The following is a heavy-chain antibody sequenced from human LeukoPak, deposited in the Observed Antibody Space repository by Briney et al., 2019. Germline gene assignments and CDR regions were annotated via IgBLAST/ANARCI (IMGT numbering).Heavy chain of an antibody. CDR1: GGSFSGYY. J-gene: IGHJ5*02. V-gene: IGHV4-34*01. D-gene: IGHD3-10*01. CDR2: INHSGST. Sequence: SETLSLTCAVYGGSFSGYYWSWIRQPPGKGLEWIGEINHSGSTNYNPSLKSRVTISVDTSKNQVSLKLNSVTAADTAVYYCVGYGSGSYRGWFDPWGQGNLVIVSS. CDR3: VGYGSGSYRGWFDP.